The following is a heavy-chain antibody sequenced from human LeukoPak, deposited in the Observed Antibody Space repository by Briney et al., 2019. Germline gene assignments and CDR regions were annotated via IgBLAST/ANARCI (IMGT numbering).Heavy chain of an antibody. V-gene: IGHV3-33*01. J-gene: IGHJ4*02. CDR2: IWYVGSTK. CDR3: ARSWRDSSGYYFDP. CDR1: AFSFSSYG. Sequence: GGSLRPSCASSAFSFSSYGMHWVRRAPGKGLEWVAVIWYVGSTKFYADSVQGRFAISRDNSKNMLYLQMNTLRAEDTAVYYCARSWRDSSGYYFDPWGQGTLVTVSS. D-gene: IGHD3-22*01.